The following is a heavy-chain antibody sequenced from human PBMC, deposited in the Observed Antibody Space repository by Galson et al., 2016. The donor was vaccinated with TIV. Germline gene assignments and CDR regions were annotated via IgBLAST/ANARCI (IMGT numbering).Heavy chain of an antibody. CDR1: GFAFSSYW. CDR2: ISSDGTT. CDR3: ARERRFCGNECYLYYYYGMDV. Sequence: SLRLSCAASGFAFSSYWMHWVRQPPGKGLEWVSLISSDGTTSFADSVRGRFTVSRDNSKNTLYLQMKSLRVEDTALYFCARERRFCGNECYLYYYYGMDVWGQGTSVTVSS. D-gene: IGHD2-21*01. V-gene: IGHV3-66*02. J-gene: IGHJ6*02.